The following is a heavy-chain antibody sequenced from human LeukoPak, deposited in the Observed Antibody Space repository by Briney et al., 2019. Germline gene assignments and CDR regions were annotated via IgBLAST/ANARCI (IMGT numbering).Heavy chain of an antibody. CDR1: GFNFNDYG. V-gene: IGHV3-48*01. Sequence: GGSLRLSCAASGFNFNDYGMSWARQAPGKGLEWVSYIRPASDAVHYADSVKGRFAISRDSAKNSLYLQMDSLRAEDTGVYYCARDTSEFDDSSGYLHYYYYMDVWGKGTTVTVSS. D-gene: IGHD3-22*01. J-gene: IGHJ6*03. CDR2: IRPASDAV. CDR3: ARDTSEFDDSSGYLHYYYYMDV.